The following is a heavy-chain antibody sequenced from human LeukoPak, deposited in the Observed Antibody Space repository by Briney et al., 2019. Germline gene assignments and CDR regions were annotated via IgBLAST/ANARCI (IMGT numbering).Heavy chain of an antibody. Sequence: SETLSLTCAVSGGSISSGGYSWSWIRPPPGKCLGWIGYIYHSGSTYYNPSLKSRVTISVDRSKNQFSLKLSSVTAADTAVYYCARVSGQRNLGKGFDYWGQGTLVTVSS. CDR2: IYHSGST. CDR1: GGSISSGGYS. J-gene: IGHJ4*02. CDR3: ARVSGQRNLGKGFDY. V-gene: IGHV4-30-2*01. D-gene: IGHD3-10*01.